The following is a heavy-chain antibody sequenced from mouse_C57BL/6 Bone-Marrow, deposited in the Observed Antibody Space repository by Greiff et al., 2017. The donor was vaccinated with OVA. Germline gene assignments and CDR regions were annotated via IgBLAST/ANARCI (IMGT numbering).Heavy chain of an antibody. CDR3: AFYYGSSYRYFDV. V-gene: IGHV1-39*01. J-gene: IGHJ1*03. D-gene: IGHD1-1*01. CDR1: GYSFTDYN. CDR2: INPNYGTT. Sequence: EVQLQQSGPELVKPGASVKISCKASGYSFTDYNMNWVKQSNGKSLEWIGVINPNYGTTSYNQKFKGKATLTVDQSSSTAYMKLNSRTSEDSAVYYCAFYYGSSYRYFDVWGTGTTVTVSS.